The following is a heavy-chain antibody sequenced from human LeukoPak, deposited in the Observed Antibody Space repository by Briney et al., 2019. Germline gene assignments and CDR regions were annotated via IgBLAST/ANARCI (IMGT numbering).Heavy chain of an antibody. CDR3: ARVGYYYDSSGYYYRGWYFDL. CDR2: MNPNSSNT. V-gene: IGHV1-8*03. D-gene: IGHD3-22*01. Sequence: ASVKVSCKASGYTFTGYYMHWVRQAPGQGLEWMGWMNPNSSNTGYAQKFQGRVTITRNTSISTAYMELSSLRSEDTAVYYCARVGYYYDSSGYYYRGWYFDLWGRGTLVTVSS. J-gene: IGHJ2*01. CDR1: GYTFTGYY.